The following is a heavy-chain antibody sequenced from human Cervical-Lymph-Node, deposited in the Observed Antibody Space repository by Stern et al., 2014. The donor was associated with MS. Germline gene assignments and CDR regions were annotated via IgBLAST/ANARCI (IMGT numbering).Heavy chain of an antibody. CDR1: GFTFSNYG. CDR3: ARDIGDVDIVATLPDS. J-gene: IGHJ5*01. D-gene: IGHD5-12*01. Sequence: VQLVESGGGVVQPGASLRLSCEASGFTFSNYGMHWVRQAPGKGLEGVAVIWNDEVNKYYADSVKGRFTISRDNSKNTLYLQMNSLRAEDTAVYSCARDIGDVDIVATLPDSWGQGTLVTVSS. CDR2: IWNDEVNK. V-gene: IGHV3-33*01.